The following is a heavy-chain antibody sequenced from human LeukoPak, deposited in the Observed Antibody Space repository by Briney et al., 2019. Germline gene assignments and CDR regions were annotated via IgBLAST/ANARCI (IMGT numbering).Heavy chain of an antibody. D-gene: IGHD6-13*01. J-gene: IGHJ3*02. CDR1: GYSFTSYW. CDR2: IYPGDSDT. Sequence: GESLKISCKGSGYSFTSYWIGWVRQMPGKGLEWMGIIYPGDSDTRYSPSFQGQVTISADKSISTAYLQWSSLKASDTAMYYCARHRRFGSGWYDDAFDIWGQGTMVTVSS. V-gene: IGHV5-51*01. CDR3: ARHRRFGSGWYDDAFDI.